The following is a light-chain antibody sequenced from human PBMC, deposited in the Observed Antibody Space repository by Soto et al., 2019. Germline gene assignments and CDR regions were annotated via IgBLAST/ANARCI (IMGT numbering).Light chain of an antibody. CDR3: QQYDGVPYT. CDR1: ESISRDY. J-gene: IGKJ2*01. Sequence: IVLTQSPGTLSLSPGQRATLSCRASESISRDYLAWYQQRLGQAPRLLIYGATSGATGIPDRFSGSGSGTDFTLTISRLEPEDFAIYYCQQYDGVPYTFGQGTKLEIK. CDR2: GAT. V-gene: IGKV3-20*01.